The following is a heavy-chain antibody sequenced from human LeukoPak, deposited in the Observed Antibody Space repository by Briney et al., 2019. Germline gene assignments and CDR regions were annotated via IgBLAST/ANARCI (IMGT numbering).Heavy chain of an antibody. CDR3: ARSVEGYCSGGSCYSYYYYMDV. CDR1: GGSIISYY. CDR2: IYYSGGP. J-gene: IGHJ6*03. V-gene: IGHV4-59*01. D-gene: IGHD2-15*01. Sequence: SETPSLTCTDSGGSIISYYWSWIRQPPGTGLEWIGYIYYSGGPNYNPSLKSRVTISVDTSKNQFSLKLSSVTAADTAVYYCARSVEGYCSGGSCYSYYYYMDVWGKGTTVTVSS.